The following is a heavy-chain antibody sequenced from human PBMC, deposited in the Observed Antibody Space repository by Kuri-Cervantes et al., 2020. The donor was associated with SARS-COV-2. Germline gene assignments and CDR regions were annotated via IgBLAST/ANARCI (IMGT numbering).Heavy chain of an antibody. Sequence: LSLTCVASGFTFRTYAVHWVRQPPGKGLEWVAVISYDESNKYYADSVKGRFTISRDNSKNTLYLQMNSLTADDTAVYYCARVCCYDYWIGSHPYYMDVWGKGTTVTVSS. CDR1: GFTFRTYA. CDR3: ARVCCYDYWIGSHPYYMDV. V-gene: IGHV3-30*04. CDR2: ISYDESNK. D-gene: IGHD3-3*01. J-gene: IGHJ6*03.